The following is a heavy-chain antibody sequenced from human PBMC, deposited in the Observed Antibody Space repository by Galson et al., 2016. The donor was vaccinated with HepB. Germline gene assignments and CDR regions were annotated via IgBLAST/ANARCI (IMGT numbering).Heavy chain of an antibody. V-gene: IGHV4-39*01. CDR2: ISSGGQT. D-gene: IGHD6-13*01. CDR3: VGHDPLWYAEAI. J-gene: IGHJ6*02. Sequence: SETLSLTCIVSGGYIRNSSDNWGWIRQPPGKGLEWIGSISSGGQTYYNPAHKSRVTISADTSKNQFSLKMNSVTTADTALYFCVGHDPLWYAEAIWGQGTTLTVSS. CDR1: GGYIRNSSDN.